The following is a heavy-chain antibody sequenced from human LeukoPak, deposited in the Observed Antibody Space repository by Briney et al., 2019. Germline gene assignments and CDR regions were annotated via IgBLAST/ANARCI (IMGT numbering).Heavy chain of an antibody. J-gene: IGHJ4*02. D-gene: IGHD5-18*01. CDR2: IRSKANSYAT. V-gene: IGHV3-73*01. CDR3: AKRYSYGPWYFDY. CDR1: GFTFSGSA. Sequence: GGSLRLSCAASGFTFSGSAMHWVRQASGKGLEWVGRIRSKANSYATAYAASVKGRFTISRDDSKNTAYLQMNSLRAEDTAVYYCAKRYSYGPWYFDYWGQGTLVTVSS.